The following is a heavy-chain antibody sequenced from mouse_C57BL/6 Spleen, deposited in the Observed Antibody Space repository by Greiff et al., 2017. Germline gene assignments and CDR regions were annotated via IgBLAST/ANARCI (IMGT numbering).Heavy chain of an antibody. CDR1: GYTFTDYY. Sequence: EVQLQQSGPELVKPGASVKISCKASGYTFTDYYMNWVKQSHGKSLEWIGDINPNNGGTSYNQKFKGKATLTVDKSSSTAYMELRSLTSEDSAVYYCAREDYGNPDYWGQGTTLTVSS. CDR3: AREDYGNPDY. CDR2: INPNNGGT. V-gene: IGHV1-26*01. D-gene: IGHD2-1*01. J-gene: IGHJ2*01.